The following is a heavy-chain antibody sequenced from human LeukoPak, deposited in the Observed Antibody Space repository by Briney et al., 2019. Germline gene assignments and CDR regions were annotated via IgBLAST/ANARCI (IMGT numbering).Heavy chain of an antibody. CDR1: GFTFSDYY. V-gene: IGHV3-11*01. D-gene: IGHD2-2*01. CDR2: ISSSGSTI. CDR3: ARDGDIVVVPAAPPRGNFDC. Sequence: GGSLRLSCAASGFTFSDYYMSWIRQAPGKGLEWVSYISSSGSTIYYADSVKGLFTISRDNAKNSLYLQMNSLRAEDTAVYYCARDGDIVVVPAAPPRGNFDCWGQGTLVTVSS. J-gene: IGHJ4*02.